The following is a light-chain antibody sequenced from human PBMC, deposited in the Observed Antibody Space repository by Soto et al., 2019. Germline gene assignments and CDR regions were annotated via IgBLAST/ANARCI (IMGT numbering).Light chain of an antibody. CDR2: EVS. J-gene: IGLJ1*01. Sequence: QSALAQPASVSGSPGQSITISCTGTSSDVGGYNYVSWYQQYPGKAPKLMIYEVSNRPSGVSNRFSGSKSGNTASLTISGLQAEDEADYYCSSYTSISTYVFGTG. CDR1: SSDVGGYNY. V-gene: IGLV2-14*01. CDR3: SSYTSISTYV.